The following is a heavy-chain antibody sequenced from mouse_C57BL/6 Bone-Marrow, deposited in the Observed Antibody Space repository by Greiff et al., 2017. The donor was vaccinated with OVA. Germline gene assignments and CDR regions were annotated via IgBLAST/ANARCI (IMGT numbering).Heavy chain of an antibody. CDR3: AKVYYGSSYGYYAMGY. Sequence: QVQLQQPGAELVKPGASVKMSCKASGYTFTSYWITWVKQRPGQGLEWIGDIYPGSGSTNYNEKFKSKATLTVDTSSSPAYMQLSSLTSEDSAVYYCAKVYYGSSYGYYAMGYWGQRTSVTVSS. J-gene: IGHJ4*01. CDR2: IYPGSGST. CDR1: GYTFTSYW. V-gene: IGHV1-55*01. D-gene: IGHD1-1*01.